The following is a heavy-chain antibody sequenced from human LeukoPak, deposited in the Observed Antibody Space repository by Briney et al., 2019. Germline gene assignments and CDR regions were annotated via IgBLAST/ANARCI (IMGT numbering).Heavy chain of an antibody. CDR1: GYTFTSYG. Sequence: GASVKVSCKASGYTFTSYGISWVRQAPGQGLEWMGWISAYNGNTNCAQKLQGRVTMTTDTSTSTAYMELRSLRSDDTAVYYCAREGGFLEWLSGYGMDVWGQGTTVTVSS. CDR2: ISAYNGNT. V-gene: IGHV1-18*01. J-gene: IGHJ6*02. D-gene: IGHD3-3*01. CDR3: AREGGFLEWLSGYGMDV.